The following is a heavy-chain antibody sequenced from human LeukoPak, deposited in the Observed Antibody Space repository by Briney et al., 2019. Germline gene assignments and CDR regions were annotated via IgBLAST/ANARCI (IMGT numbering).Heavy chain of an antibody. Sequence: PGGSLRLSCAASGFTFSSYAMSWVRQAPGKGLEWVLVISGSGGSTYYADSVKGRFTISRDNSKNTLYLQMNSLRAEDTAIYFCAKGQKHDFWSGHSHVYFDYWGQGALVTVSS. CDR1: GFTFSSYA. D-gene: IGHD3-3*01. V-gene: IGHV3-23*01. CDR2: ISGSGGST. J-gene: IGHJ4*02. CDR3: AKGQKHDFWSGHSHVYFDY.